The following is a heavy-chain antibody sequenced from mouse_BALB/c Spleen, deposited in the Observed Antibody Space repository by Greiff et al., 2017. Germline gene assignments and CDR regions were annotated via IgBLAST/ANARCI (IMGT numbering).Heavy chain of an antibody. CDR3: ARGGDYGNYDWYFDV. CDR2: ISSGGST. V-gene: IGHV5-6-5*01. J-gene: IGHJ1*01. D-gene: IGHD2-1*01. CDR1: GFTFSSYA. Sequence: DVKLVESGGGLVKPGGSLKLSCAASGFTFSSYAMSWVRQTPEKRLEWVASISSGGSTYYPDSVKGRFTISRDNARNILYLQMSSLRSEDTAMYYCARGGDYGNYDWYFDVWGAGTTVTVSS.